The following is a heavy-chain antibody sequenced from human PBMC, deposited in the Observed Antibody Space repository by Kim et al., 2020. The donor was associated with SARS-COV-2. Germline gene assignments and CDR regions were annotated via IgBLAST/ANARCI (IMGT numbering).Heavy chain of an antibody. J-gene: IGHJ6*02. V-gene: IGHV4-34*01. CDR3: ALHNIVVVPAAIWRENRYYYYGMDV. Sequence: SETLPLTCAVYGGSFSGYYWSWIRQPPGKGLEWIGEINHSGSTNYNPSLKSRVTISVDTSKNQFSLKLSSVTAADTAVYYCALHNIVVVPAAIWRENRYYYYGMDVWGQGTTVTVSS. CDR1: GGSFSGYY. CDR2: INHSGST. D-gene: IGHD2-2*01.